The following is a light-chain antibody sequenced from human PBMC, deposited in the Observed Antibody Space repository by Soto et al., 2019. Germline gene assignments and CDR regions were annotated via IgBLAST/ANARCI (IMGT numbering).Light chain of an antibody. Sequence: EIVLTQSPATLSLSPGERATLSCRASQSVSSFLAWYQQKPGQAPRLLIHGASTRATGIPDRFSGSGSGTDFTLTINRLEPEDSAVYFCQHYGTTSATFGQGTKVEIK. J-gene: IGKJ1*01. V-gene: IGKV3-20*01. CDR2: GAS. CDR3: QHYGTTSAT. CDR1: QSVSSF.